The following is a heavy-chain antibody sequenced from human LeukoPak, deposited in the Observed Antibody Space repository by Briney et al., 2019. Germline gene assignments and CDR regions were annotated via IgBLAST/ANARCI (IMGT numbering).Heavy chain of an antibody. J-gene: IGHJ4*02. CDR2: ISSSSNTI. CDR3: ARDHHEYYYDSSGYYGY. Sequence: GGSLRLSCAASGFSLSSYSMDWFRQTPGKGLEWISYISSSSNTIYYADSVEGRFTISRDNAKNALYLQMNNLRAEDTAVYYCARDHHEYYYDSSGYYGYWGQGTLVTVSS. D-gene: IGHD3-22*01. V-gene: IGHV3-48*01. CDR1: GFSLSSYS.